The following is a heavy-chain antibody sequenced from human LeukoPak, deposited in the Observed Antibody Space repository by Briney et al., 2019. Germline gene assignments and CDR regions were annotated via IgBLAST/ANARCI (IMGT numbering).Heavy chain of an antibody. J-gene: IGHJ3*02. V-gene: IGHV3-23*01. D-gene: IGHD3-3*01. CDR3: AKFGGLRFLEWFHDAFDI. Sequence: GGSLRLSCAASGFTFSSYAMSWVRQAPGKGLEWVSAISGRGGSTYYADSVKGRFTISRDNSKNTLYLQMNSLRAEDTAVYYCAKFGGLRFLEWFHDAFDIWGQGTMVTVSS. CDR1: GFTFSSYA. CDR2: ISGRGGST.